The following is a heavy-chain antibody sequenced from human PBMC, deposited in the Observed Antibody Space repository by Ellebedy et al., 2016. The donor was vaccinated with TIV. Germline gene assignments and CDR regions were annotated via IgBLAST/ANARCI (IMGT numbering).Heavy chain of an antibody. CDR2: IIPILGIA. D-gene: IGHD3-9*01. CDR3: ARVPSDIIHDYGDY. CDR1: GGTFSSYA. V-gene: IGHV1-69*04. Sequence: AASVKVSCKASGGTFSSYAISWVRQAPGQGLEWMGRIIPILGIANYAQKFQGRVTITADKSTSTAYMELSSLRSEDTAVYYCARVPSDIIHDYGDYWGQGTLVTVSS. J-gene: IGHJ4*02.